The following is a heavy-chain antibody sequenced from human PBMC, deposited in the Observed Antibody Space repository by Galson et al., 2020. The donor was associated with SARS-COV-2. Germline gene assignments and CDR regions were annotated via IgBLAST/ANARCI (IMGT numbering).Heavy chain of an antibody. CDR3: TTTHTIGADGTDVDFDY. D-gene: IGHD6-13*01. Sequence: GESLKISCAASGITFSNAWMSWVRQAQGKGLEWVGRIKTKTAGGTTDYAAPVKGRFTIARDDSKNTLYLQMNSLKTEDTAVYYCTTTHTIGADGTDVDFDYWGQGTLVTVSS. CDR1: GITFSNAW. V-gene: IGHV3-15*01. J-gene: IGHJ4*02. CDR2: IKTKTAGGTT.